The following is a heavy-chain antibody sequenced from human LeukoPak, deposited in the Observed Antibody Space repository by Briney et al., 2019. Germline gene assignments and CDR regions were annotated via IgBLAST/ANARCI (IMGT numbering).Heavy chain of an antibody. CDR1: GGSISSSSYY. Sequence: SETLSLTCTVSGGSISSSSYYWGWIRQPPGKGLEWIGSIYYSGSTCYNPSLKSRVTISVDTSKNQFSLKLSSVTAADTAVYYCARGPEPLDYWGQGTLVTVSS. J-gene: IGHJ4*02. CDR2: IYYSGST. V-gene: IGHV4-39*07. CDR3: ARGPEPLDY. D-gene: IGHD1-14*01.